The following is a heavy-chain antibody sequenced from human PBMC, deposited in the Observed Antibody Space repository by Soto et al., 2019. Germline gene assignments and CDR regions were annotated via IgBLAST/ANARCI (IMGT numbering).Heavy chain of an antibody. J-gene: IGHJ6*02. D-gene: IGHD3-16*01. CDR2: ISWNSGSI. V-gene: IGHV3-9*01. CDR1: GFTFDDYA. CDR3: AKGGSVDYKYGMDV. Sequence: GGSLRLSCAASGFTFDDYAMHWVRQAPGKGLEWVSGISWNSGSIGYADSVKGRFTISRDNAKNSLYLQMNSLRAEDTALYYCAKGGSVDYKYGMDVWGQGTKVTVSS.